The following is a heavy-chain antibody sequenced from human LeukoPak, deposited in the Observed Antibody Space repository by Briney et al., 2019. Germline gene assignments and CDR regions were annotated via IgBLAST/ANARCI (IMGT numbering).Heavy chain of an antibody. Sequence: GGSLRLSCAASGFTFSSYSMNWVRQAPGKGLEWVSSISSSSSYTYYADSVKGRFTISRDNAKNSLYLQMNSLRAEDTAVYYCASFPHDYYDSSGPEDWGQGSLVTVSS. D-gene: IGHD3-22*01. CDR1: GFTFSSYS. J-gene: IGHJ4*02. CDR2: ISSSSSYT. V-gene: IGHV3-21*01. CDR3: ASFPHDYYDSSGPED.